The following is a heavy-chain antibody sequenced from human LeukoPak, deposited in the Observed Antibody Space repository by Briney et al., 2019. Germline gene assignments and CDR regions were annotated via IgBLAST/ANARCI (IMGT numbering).Heavy chain of an antibody. V-gene: IGHV4-34*01. CDR3: ARGHYYGSGSYQH. CDR1: GGSFSGYY. CDR2: INHSGST. D-gene: IGHD3-10*01. J-gene: IGHJ4*02. Sequence: SETLSLTCAVYGGSFSGYYWSWIRQPPGKGLEWIGEINHSGSTNYNPSLKSRVTISVDTSKNQFSLKLSSVTAADTAVYYCARGHYYGSGSYQHWGQGTLVTVSS.